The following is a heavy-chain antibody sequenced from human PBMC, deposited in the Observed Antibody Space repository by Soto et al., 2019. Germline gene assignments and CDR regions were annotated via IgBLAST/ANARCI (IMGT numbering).Heavy chain of an antibody. J-gene: IGHJ4*02. CDR3: ARGNDRSKTGY. CDR2: IYYSGST. CDR1: GGSVSSGGYY. D-gene: IGHD3-22*01. V-gene: IGHV4-61*08. Sequence: SETLSLTCTVSGGSVSSGGYYWSWLRQPPGKGLEWIGCIYYSGSTTYNPSLKSRVTISVDTSKNQFSLKLNSVTAADSAAYYCARGNDRSKTGYWGQGTLVTVSS.